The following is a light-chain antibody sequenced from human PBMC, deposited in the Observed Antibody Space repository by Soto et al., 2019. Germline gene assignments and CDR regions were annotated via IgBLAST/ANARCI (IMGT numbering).Light chain of an antibody. J-gene: IGKJ1*01. V-gene: IGKV1-5*01. CDR3: QQYNSYSGT. CDR1: LSTSRC. Sequence: IRMIQFPSTVCASXGERVTISGRTRLSTSRCLARYQQKPGIAPKIXXYEASSWESGVPSRFSGSGSATEFTRTISSLQPDDFATYYGQQYNSYSGTFGQGTKVDI. CDR2: EAS.